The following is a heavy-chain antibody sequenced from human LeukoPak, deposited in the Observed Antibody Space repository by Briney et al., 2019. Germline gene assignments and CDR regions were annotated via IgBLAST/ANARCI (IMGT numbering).Heavy chain of an antibody. CDR3: ARRAVRGGYGSSWFDY. D-gene: IGHD3-10*01. CDR1: GFTFSSYA. CDR2: ISYDGSNK. Sequence: PGGSLRLSCAASGFTFSSYAMHWVRQAPGKGLEWVAVISYDGSNKYYADSVKGRFTISRDNSKNTLYLQMSSLRAEDTAVYYCARRAVRGGYGSSWFDYWGQGTLVTVSS. V-gene: IGHV3-30-3*01. J-gene: IGHJ4*02.